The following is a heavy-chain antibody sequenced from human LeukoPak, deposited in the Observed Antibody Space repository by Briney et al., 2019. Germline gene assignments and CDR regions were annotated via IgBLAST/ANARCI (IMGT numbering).Heavy chain of an antibody. J-gene: IGHJ4*02. CDR2: IWYDGSKK. D-gene: IGHD3-22*01. V-gene: IGHV3-33*01. CDR3: ARGGDSSPYYPDY. Sequence: GGSLRLSCAASGFTFSSYGMHWVRQAPGKGLEWVALIWYDGSKKFYTDSVKGRFTISRDNSKNTLYLQMNSLRDEDTAVYYCARGGDSSPYYPDYWGQGTLVTVSS. CDR1: GFTFSSYG.